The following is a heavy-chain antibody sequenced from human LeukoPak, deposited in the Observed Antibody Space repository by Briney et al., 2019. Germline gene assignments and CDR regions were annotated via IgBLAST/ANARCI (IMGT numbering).Heavy chain of an antibody. CDR2: INPNSGGT. J-gene: IGHJ3*02. CDR3: ARGGSMGATLSAFDI. V-gene: IGHV1-2*04. Sequence: ASVKVSCKASGYTFTGYYMHWVRQAPGQGLEWMGWINPNSGGTNYAQKFQGWVTMTRDTSISTAYMELSRLRSDDTAVYYCARGGSMGATLSAFDIWGQGTMVTVSS. CDR1: GYTFTGYY. D-gene: IGHD1-26*01.